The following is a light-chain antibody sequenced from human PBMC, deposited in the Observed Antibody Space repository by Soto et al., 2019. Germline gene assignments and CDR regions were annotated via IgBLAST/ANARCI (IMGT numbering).Light chain of an antibody. J-gene: IGLJ1*01. CDR1: SSNIGAGYD. CDR2: GNS. CDR3: QSYDSSLSGYV. Sequence: QAVVTQPPSVSGAPGQRVTISCTGSSSNIGAGYDVHWYQQLPGTAPKLLIYGNSNRPSGVPDRFSGSKSGTSASLAITVLQSEDVAEYSFQSYDSSLSGYVFGTGTKLTV. V-gene: IGLV1-40*01.